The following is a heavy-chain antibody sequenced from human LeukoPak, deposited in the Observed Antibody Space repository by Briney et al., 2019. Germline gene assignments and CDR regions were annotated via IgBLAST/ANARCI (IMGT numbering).Heavy chain of an antibody. Sequence: SETLSLTCAVYGGSFSGYYWSWIRQPPGKGLEWIGEINHSGSTNYNPSLKSRVTISVDTSKNQFSLKLSSVTAADTAVYYCARDGVLESSSVFYFDYWGQGTLVTVSS. CDR2: INHSGST. D-gene: IGHD1-1*01. V-gene: IGHV4-34*01. J-gene: IGHJ4*02. CDR3: ARDGVLESSSVFYFDY. CDR1: GGSFSGYY.